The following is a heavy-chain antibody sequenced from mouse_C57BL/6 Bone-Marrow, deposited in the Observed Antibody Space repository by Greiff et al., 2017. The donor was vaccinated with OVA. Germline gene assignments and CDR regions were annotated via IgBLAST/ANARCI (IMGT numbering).Heavy chain of an antibody. D-gene: IGHD1-1*01. CDR1: GFTFSSYA. V-gene: IGHV5-9-1*02. J-gene: IGHJ1*03. CDR3: TRDGLYGSTPYWYFDV. Sequence: EVKVEESGEGLVKPGGSLKLSCAASGFTFSSYAMSWVRQTPEKRLEWVAYISSGGDYIYYADTVKGRFTISRDNARNTLYLQMSSLKSEDTAMYYCTRDGLYGSTPYWYFDVWGTGTTVTVSS. CDR2: ISSGGDYI.